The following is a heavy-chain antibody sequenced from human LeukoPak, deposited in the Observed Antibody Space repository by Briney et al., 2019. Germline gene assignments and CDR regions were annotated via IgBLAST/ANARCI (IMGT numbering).Heavy chain of an antibody. CDR3: ARQGAIFGVVMAANWFDP. V-gene: IGHV4-39*01. J-gene: IGHJ5*02. CDR2: IYYSGST. Sequence: SETLSLTCTVSGGSISSSSYYWGWIRQPPGKGLEWIGSIYYSGSTYYNPSLKSRVTISVDTSKNQFSLKLSSVTAADTAVYYCARQGAIFGVVMAANWFDPWGQGTLVTVS. CDR1: GGSISSSSYY. D-gene: IGHD3-3*01.